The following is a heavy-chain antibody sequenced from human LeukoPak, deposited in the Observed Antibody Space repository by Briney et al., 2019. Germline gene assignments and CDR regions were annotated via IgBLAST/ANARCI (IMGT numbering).Heavy chain of an antibody. Sequence: SETLSRNCTVSGFSVTTDSYCWGWIRQPPGKGLEWIGYDYCGGNTNYDPSLKRRVTISVDTSKNQFSLTLTSVTAADTAVYFCARDHFGSLDSWGQGILVTVSS. CDR2: DYCGGNT. J-gene: IGHJ4*02. D-gene: IGHD3-10*01. CDR3: ARDHFGSLDS. V-gene: IGHV4-61*01. CDR1: GFSVTTDSYC.